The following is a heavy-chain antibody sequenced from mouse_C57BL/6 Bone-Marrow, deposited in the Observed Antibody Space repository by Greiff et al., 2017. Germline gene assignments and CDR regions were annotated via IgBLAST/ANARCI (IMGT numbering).Heavy chain of an antibody. CDR3: ASEGRAHYYGSSYGFAY. CDR1: GYTFTGYW. D-gene: IGHD1-1*01. J-gene: IGHJ3*01. CDR2: IDPSDSYP. Sequence: QVQLQQPGAELVMPGASVKLSCKASGYTFTGYWMHWVKQRPGQGLEWIGEIDPSDSYPNYNQKFKGKSTLTVDKSSSPAYMQLSSLTSEDYAVYYFASEGRAHYYGSSYGFAYWGQGTLGTVSA. V-gene: IGHV1-69*01.